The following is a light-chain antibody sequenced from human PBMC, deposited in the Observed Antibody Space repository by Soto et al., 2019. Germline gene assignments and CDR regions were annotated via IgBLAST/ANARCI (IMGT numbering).Light chain of an antibody. CDR1: QSVSSY. J-gene: IGKJ5*01. V-gene: IGKV3-11*01. Sequence: IVLTQSPATLSLSPGERATLSCRASQSVSSYLAWYQQKPGQAPRLLIYDASNRATGIPARFSGSGSGTDFTLTISSLEPEDFAVYYCQQRSNWPQITFGQGTRLEI. CDR3: QQRSNWPQIT. CDR2: DAS.